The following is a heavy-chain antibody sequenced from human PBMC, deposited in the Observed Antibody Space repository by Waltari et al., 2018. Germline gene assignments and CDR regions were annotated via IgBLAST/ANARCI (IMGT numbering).Heavy chain of an antibody. CDR3: ARDPGYYSSSWSVGRGFDP. CDR2: IYTSGST. J-gene: IGHJ5*02. CDR1: GGSISSGSYY. V-gene: IGHV4-61*02. Sequence: QVQLQESGPGLVKPSQTLSLTCTVSGGSISSGSYYWSWIRQPAGKGLEWIGRIYTSGSTNYTPSLKGRVTISVDTSKNQFSLKLSSVTAADTAVYYCARDPGYYSSSWSVGRGFDPWGQGTLVTVSS. D-gene: IGHD6-13*01.